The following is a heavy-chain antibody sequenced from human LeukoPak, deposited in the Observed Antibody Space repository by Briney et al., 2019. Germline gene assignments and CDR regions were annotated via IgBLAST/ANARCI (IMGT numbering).Heavy chain of an antibody. CDR3: ASPSGSGANSAY. CDR2: IYYSGST. Sequence: PSETLSLTCTVSGGSISSSTYYWGWMRQPPGKGLEWIGSIYYSGSTYYNPSLESRVTISIDTSKNQFSLRLNSVTAADTAVYYCASPSGSGANSAYWGQGTLVTVSS. D-gene: IGHD3-10*01. V-gene: IGHV4-39*01. CDR1: GGSISSSTYY. J-gene: IGHJ4*02.